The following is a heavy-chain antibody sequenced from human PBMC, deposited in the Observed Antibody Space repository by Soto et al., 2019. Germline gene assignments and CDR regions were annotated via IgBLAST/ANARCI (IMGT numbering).Heavy chain of an antibody. J-gene: IGHJ3*02. CDR2: ISYNGNS. V-gene: IGHV4-59*01. D-gene: IGHD3-22*01. CDR1: RASISTSY. Sequence: SQTLYLTCSVSRASISTSYWSWIRQPPGKELVWICYISYNGNSNYNPSLKSRVTISVDTSKNQFSLRLRSVTTADTAMCFCATLTSRDNDTGGYFYPGGAFDMWGLGTMVT. CDR3: ATLTSRDNDTGGYFYPGGAFDM.